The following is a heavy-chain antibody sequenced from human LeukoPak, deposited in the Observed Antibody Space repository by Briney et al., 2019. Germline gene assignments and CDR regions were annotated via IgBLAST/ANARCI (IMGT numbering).Heavy chain of an antibody. V-gene: IGHV3-48*02. CDR3: ARGIRCFDY. CDR1: GFTFSSYS. J-gene: IGHJ4*02. D-gene: IGHD4-17*01. Sequence: GGSLRLSCAASGFTFSSYSMNWVRQAPGKGLEWVSYITSSSSSIYYADSVKGRFTISRDNAKNSLYLQMSSLRDEDTAVYYCARGIRCFDYWGQGTLVTVSS. CDR2: ITSSSSSI.